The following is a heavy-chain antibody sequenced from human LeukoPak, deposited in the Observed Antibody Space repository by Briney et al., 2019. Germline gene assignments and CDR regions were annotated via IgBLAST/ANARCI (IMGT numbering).Heavy chain of an antibody. Sequence: GGSLRLSCAASGFTFSSYSMNWVRQAPGKGLEWVSFISDSAHTIYYVDSVKGRFTISRDNAKNSLYLQMNSLRDEDTAVYYCARSRPLRGVTVDYWGQGTLVTVSS. CDR2: ISDSAHTI. CDR3: ARSRPLRGVTVDY. CDR1: GFTFSSYS. D-gene: IGHD3-10*01. V-gene: IGHV3-48*02. J-gene: IGHJ4*02.